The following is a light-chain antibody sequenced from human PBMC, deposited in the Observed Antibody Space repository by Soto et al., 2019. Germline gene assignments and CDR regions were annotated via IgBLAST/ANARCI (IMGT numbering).Light chain of an antibody. J-gene: IGLJ1*01. CDR1: SSDVGNYDY. V-gene: IGLV2-14*03. CDR2: AVS. CDR3: TSYTPSSTYV. Sequence: QSVLTQPASVSGSPGQSITISCTGTSSDVGNYDYVSWYQQYPGKAPKLMIYAVSRRPSGVSNRFSGSKSGNTASLTISGLQAEDEADYYCTSYTPSSTYVFGTGTKLPVL.